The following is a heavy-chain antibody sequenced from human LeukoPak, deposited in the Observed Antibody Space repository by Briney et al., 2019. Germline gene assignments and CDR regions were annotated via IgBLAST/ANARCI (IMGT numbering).Heavy chain of an antibody. Sequence: GGSLRLSCAASGFTFSNYDMHWVRQAPGKGLEWVAVISYDGSNKYYADSVKGRFTISRDNSKNTLYLQMNSLRADDTAVYYCAREVRGDYFDFWGQGTLVTVSS. J-gene: IGHJ4*02. D-gene: IGHD3-16*01. CDR1: GFTFSNYD. V-gene: IGHV3-30*12. CDR2: ISYDGSNK. CDR3: AREVRGDYFDF.